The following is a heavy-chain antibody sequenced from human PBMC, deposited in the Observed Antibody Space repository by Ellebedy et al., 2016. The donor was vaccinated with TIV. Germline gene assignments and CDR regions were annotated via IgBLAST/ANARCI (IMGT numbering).Heavy chain of an antibody. CDR2: IYPGDSDT. CDR1: GYSFTSYW. CDR3: ARRDGKRSYYPGPLDY. J-gene: IGHJ4*02. V-gene: IGHV5-51*01. D-gene: IGHD3-10*01. Sequence: GESLKISCKGSGYSFTSYWIGWVRQMPGKGLEWMGIIYPGDSDTRYSPSFQGQVTISADKSISTAYLQWSSLKASDTAMYYCARRDGKRSYYPGPLDYWGQGTLVTVSS.